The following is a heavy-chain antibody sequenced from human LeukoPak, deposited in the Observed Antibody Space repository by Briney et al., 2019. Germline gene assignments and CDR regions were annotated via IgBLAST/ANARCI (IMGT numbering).Heavy chain of an antibody. CDR3: ARGGPDDNYDDFDY. D-gene: IGHD4-11*01. Sequence: ASVKVSCKASGYTFTNHDINWVRQAPGQGLEWMGWVSPNSGNTVYAQKVKGRVIMTMDPSMSTAYMELSSLLSEDTAGYYCARGGPDDNYDDFDYWGQGTLVTVAS. CDR1: GYTFTNHD. CDR2: VSPNSGNT. J-gene: IGHJ4*02. V-gene: IGHV1-8*01.